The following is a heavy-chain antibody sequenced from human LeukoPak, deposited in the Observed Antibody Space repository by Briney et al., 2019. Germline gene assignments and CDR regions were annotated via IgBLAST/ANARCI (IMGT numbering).Heavy chain of an antibody. J-gene: IGHJ4*02. CDR1: GGSFSGYY. Sequence: SETPSLTCAVYGGSFSGYYWSWIRQPPGKGLEWIGEINHSGSTNYNPSLKSRVTISVDTSKKQFSLKLRTATAADTAVYYCARIEAVTRGYNHAYYFDYWGQGTLVTVSS. CDR2: INHSGST. D-gene: IGHD5-18*01. CDR3: ARIEAVTRGYNHAYYFDY. V-gene: IGHV4-34*01.